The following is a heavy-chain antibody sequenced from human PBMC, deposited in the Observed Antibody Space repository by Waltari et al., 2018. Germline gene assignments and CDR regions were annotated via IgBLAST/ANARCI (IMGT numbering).Heavy chain of an antibody. J-gene: IGHJ6*02. D-gene: IGHD6-6*01. CDR2: INSDGSST. CDR1: GFPFSSYW. CDR3: ARKQLGLNYYYYGMDV. V-gene: IGHV3-74*01. Sequence: EVQLVESGGGLVQPGGSLRLSCAASGFPFSSYWIHWFRQSPGKGLVCVSRINSDGSSTSYADAGKGRVTISRDNAKNTLYLQMNSLRAEDTAVYYCARKQLGLNYYYYGMDVWGQGTTVTVSS.